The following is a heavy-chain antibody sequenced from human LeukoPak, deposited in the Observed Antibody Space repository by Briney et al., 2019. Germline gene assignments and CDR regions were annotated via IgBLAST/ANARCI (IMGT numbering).Heavy chain of an antibody. CDR3: ARGHGSRSYSYFGMDV. D-gene: IGHD3-10*01. V-gene: IGHV1-2*02. Sequence: ASVKVSCKASGYSFTGYYMHWVRQAPGQGLEWMGWINPNSGATNYAQKFQGRVTMTRDTSISTAYMELDRLRSDDTAVYYCARGHGSRSYSYFGMDVCGQGTTVTVSS. CDR2: INPNSGAT. CDR1: GYSFTGYY. J-gene: IGHJ6*02.